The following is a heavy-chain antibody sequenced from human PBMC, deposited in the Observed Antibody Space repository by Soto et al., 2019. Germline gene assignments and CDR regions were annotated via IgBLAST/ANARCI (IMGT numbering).Heavy chain of an antibody. Sequence: SETLSLTCTVSGRSVSSESHYWSWIRQTPGKGLEWIGYIYYTGSTNYNPSLKGRVTMSVDTSRDQVSLRLRSVTRADTAVYYCARGSWYGNYQYYYGMDVWGQGTTVTVSS. CDR1: GRSVSSESHY. CDR3: ARGSWYGNYQYYYGMDV. V-gene: IGHV4-61*01. J-gene: IGHJ6*02. CDR2: IYYTGST. D-gene: IGHD6-13*01.